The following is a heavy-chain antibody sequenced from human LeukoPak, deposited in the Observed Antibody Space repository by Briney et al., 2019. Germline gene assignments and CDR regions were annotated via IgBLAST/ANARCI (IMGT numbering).Heavy chain of an antibody. V-gene: IGHV3-23*01. D-gene: IGHD6-19*01. CDR2: ISGSGGST. CDR3: AKDLGGWVYGMDV. J-gene: IGHJ6*02. Sequence: GVSLRLSCAASGFTFSSYAMSWVRQAPGKGLEWVSAISGSGGSTYYADSVKGRFTIYRDNSKNTLYLQMNSLRAEDTAVYYCAKDLGGWVYGMDVWGQGTTVTVSS. CDR1: GFTFSSYA.